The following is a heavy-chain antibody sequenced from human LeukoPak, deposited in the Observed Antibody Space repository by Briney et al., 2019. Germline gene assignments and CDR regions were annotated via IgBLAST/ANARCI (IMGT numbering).Heavy chain of an antibody. CDR1: GGSISSGDYY. V-gene: IGHV4-30-4*01. J-gene: IGHJ5*02. CDR2: MYYSGST. CDR3: ARPYYYDSRIDP. Sequence: SQTLSLTYTVSGGSISSGDYYWSWIRQPPGKGLEWIAYMYYSGSTYYNPSLKSRVTMSADTSKNQLSLKLSSVTAADTAVYYCARPYYYDSRIDPWGQGILVTVSS. D-gene: IGHD3-22*01.